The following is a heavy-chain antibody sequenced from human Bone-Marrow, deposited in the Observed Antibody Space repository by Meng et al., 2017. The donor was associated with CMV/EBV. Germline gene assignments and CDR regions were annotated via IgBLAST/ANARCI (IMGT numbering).Heavy chain of an antibody. J-gene: IGHJ4*02. D-gene: IGHD3-22*01. CDR1: GFTFSSHG. V-gene: IGHV3-30*02. Sequence: GESPKIPCAASGFTFSSHGMHWVRQAPGKGLEWVAFIRYDGSNKYYADSGKGRFTISRDYSKNTLYLQMNSLRAEDTAVYYCARTMIVVWGQGTLVTAPQ. CDR3: ARTMIVV. CDR2: IRYDGSNK.